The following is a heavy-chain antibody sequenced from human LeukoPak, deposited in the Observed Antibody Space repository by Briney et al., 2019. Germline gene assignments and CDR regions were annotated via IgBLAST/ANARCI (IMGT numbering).Heavy chain of an antibody. V-gene: IGHV4-59*06. CDR1: GGSISSYY. Sequence: SETLSLTCTVSGGSISSYYWSWIRQPPGKGLEWIGYIYYSGSTYYNPSLKSRVTISVDTSKNQFSLKLSSVTAADTAVYYCARGREVYYDFWGGYYYFDYWGQGTLVTVSS. CDR2: IYYSGST. CDR3: ARGREVYYDFWGGYYYFDY. D-gene: IGHD3-3*01. J-gene: IGHJ4*02.